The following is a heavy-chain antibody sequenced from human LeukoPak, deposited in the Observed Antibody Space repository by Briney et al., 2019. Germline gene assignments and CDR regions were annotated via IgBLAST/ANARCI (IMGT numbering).Heavy chain of an antibody. CDR3: AKGSKVVPGTYYYYMDV. CDR1: GFTFSSYA. Sequence: QTGGSLRLSCAASGFTFSSYAMSWVRQAPGKGLEWVSAISGSGGSTYYADSVKGRFTISRDNSKNTLYLQMNSLRAEDTALYYCAKGSKVVPGTYYYYMDVWGKGTTVTVSS. J-gene: IGHJ6*03. D-gene: IGHD2-2*01. V-gene: IGHV3-23*01. CDR2: ISGSGGST.